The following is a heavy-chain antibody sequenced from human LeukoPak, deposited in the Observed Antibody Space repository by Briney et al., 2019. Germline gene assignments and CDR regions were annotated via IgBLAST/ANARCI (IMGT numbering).Heavy chain of an antibody. Sequence: ASETLSLTCTVSGGSISSYYWSWIRQPPGKGLEWIGYIYYSGSTNYNPSLKSRVTISVDTSKNQFSLKLSSVTAADTAVYYCARNTMTFYGMDVWGQGTTVTVSS. V-gene: IGHV4-59*01. CDR1: GGSISSYY. CDR3: ARNTMTFYGMDV. D-gene: IGHD3-22*01. CDR2: IYYSGST. J-gene: IGHJ6*02.